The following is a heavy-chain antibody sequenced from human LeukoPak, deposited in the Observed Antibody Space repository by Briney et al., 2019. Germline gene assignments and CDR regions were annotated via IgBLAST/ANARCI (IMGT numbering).Heavy chain of an antibody. Sequence: PGGSLRLSWTASGLTLNTYAMHWVRQTPGKGLEWVAVISHDGNKRYYADSVKGRFTISRDSSKTTLYLQMDSLRAEDTAVYYCASGEREHSGYDVDYWGQGTLVTVSS. CDR2: ISHDGNKR. CDR1: GLTLNTYA. D-gene: IGHD5-12*01. V-gene: IGHV3-30*04. J-gene: IGHJ4*02. CDR3: ASGEREHSGYDVDY.